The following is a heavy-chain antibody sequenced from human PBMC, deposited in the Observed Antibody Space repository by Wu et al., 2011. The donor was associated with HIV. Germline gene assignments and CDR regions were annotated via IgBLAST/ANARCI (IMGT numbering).Heavy chain of an antibody. J-gene: IGHJ3*02. V-gene: IGHV1-69*19. Sequence: QVQLVQSGAVVMQPGSSVAVSCKASGGTFSSYAITWVRQAPGQGLEWMGGIIPIFGTANYAQKFQGRVTIITDESTSTAYMELSSLRSEDTAVYYCARGVYHTLTGVPEFGAYDIWGQGTKVTVSS. CDR3: ARGVYHTLTGVPEFGAYDI. CDR1: GGTFSSYA. CDR2: IIPIFGTA. D-gene: IGHD3-9*01.